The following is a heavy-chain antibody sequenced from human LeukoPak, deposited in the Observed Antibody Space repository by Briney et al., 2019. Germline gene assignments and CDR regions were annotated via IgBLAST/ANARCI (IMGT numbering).Heavy chain of an antibody. J-gene: IGHJ6*02. Sequence: GESLKISCKGSGYRFTSYWIGWVRQMPGKGLEWMGIIYPGDSDTRYSPSFQGQVTISADKSISTAYLQWSSLKASDTAMYYCAREPVAGTSPYYYGMDVWGQGTTVTVSS. V-gene: IGHV5-51*01. D-gene: IGHD6-13*01. CDR1: GYRFTSYW. CDR2: IYPGDSDT. CDR3: AREPVAGTSPYYYGMDV.